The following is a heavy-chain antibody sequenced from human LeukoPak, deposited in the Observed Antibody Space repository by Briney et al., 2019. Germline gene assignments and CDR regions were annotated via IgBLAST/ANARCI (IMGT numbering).Heavy chain of an antibody. CDR3: ARVYSSSWYGGEFDY. CDR2: ISGSGGST. V-gene: IGHV3-23*01. Sequence: PGGSLRLSCAASGFTFSSYAMSWVRQAPGKGLEWVSAISGSGGSTYYADSVKGRFTISRDNAKNSLYLQMNSLRAEDTAVYYCARVYSSSWYGGEFDYWGQGTLVTVSS. D-gene: IGHD6-13*01. CDR1: GFTFSSYA. J-gene: IGHJ4*02.